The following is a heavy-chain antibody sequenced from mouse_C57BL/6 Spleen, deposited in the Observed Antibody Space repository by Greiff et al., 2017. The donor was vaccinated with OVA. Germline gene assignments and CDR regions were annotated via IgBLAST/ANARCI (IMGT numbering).Heavy chain of an antibody. Sequence: QVQLQQSGAELVKPGASVKISCKASGYAFSSYWMNWVKQRPGKGLEWIGQIYPGDGDTNYNGKFKGKATLTADKSYSTAYMQLSSLTSEDSAVYFCAREVNYYGSGEYYFDYWGQGTTLTVSS. V-gene: IGHV1-80*01. CDR2: IYPGDGDT. CDR3: AREVNYYGSGEYYFDY. CDR1: GYAFSSYW. J-gene: IGHJ2*01. D-gene: IGHD1-1*01.